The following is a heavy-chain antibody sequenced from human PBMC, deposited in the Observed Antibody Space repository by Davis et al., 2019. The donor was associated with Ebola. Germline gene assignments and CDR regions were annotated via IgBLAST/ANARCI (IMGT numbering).Heavy chain of an antibody. D-gene: IGHD3-16*01. Sequence: PGGSLRLSCAASDFTFSSYAMSWVRQAPGKGLEWVSSISGSGDSTYYADSVKGRFTISRDNVQNTLYFQMNSLRADDTAVYYCAKVSFRFWDIWGQGALVTVSS. J-gene: IGHJ4*02. CDR1: DFTFSSYA. CDR3: AKVSFRFWDI. V-gene: IGHV3-23*01. CDR2: ISGSGDST.